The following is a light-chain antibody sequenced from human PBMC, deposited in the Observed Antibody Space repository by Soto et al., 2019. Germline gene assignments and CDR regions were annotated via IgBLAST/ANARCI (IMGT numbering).Light chain of an antibody. CDR3: SSYAGSNNLYV. Sequence: QSVLTQPPSASGSPGQSVTISCTGTSSDVGGYNYVSWYQQHPGKAPKLMIYEVSKRPSGVPHRFSGSKSGNTASLTVSGLQAEDEAEYYCSSYAGSNNLYVFGTGTKVTVL. J-gene: IGLJ1*01. V-gene: IGLV2-8*01. CDR2: EVS. CDR1: SSDVGGYNY.